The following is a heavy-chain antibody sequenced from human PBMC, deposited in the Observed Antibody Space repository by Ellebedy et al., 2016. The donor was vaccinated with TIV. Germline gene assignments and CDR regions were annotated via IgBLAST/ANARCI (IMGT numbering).Heavy chain of an antibody. Sequence: ASVKVSCXASGYIFTDYSIHWVRQAPGQGLEWMGWIDPNSGGTDYSQKFQGRVTMTRDTSISTAYMELSSLRSDDTAVYYCARGTSEQQLAPYWGQGTLITVSS. CDR1: GYIFTDYS. V-gene: IGHV1-2*02. CDR3: ARGTSEQQLAPY. D-gene: IGHD6-13*01. J-gene: IGHJ4*02. CDR2: IDPNSGGT.